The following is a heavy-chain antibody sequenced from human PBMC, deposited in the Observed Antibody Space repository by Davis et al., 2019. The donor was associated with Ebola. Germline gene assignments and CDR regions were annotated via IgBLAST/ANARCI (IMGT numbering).Heavy chain of an antibody. V-gene: IGHV3-9*01. CDR1: GFTFDDYA. CDR3: AKARVLQNDAFDI. J-gene: IGHJ3*02. CDR2: ISWNSGSI. Sequence: PGGSLRLSCAASGFTFDDYAMHWVRQAPGKGLEWVSGISWNSGSIGYADSVKGRFTISRDNAKNSLYLQMNSLRAEDTALYYCAKARVLQNDAFDIWGQGTMVTVSS.